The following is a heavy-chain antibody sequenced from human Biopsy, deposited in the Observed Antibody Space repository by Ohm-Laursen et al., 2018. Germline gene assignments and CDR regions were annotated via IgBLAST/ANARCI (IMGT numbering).Heavy chain of an antibody. D-gene: IGHD3-22*01. Sequence: GTLSLTCSASGDSISSYYWSWIRQPPGKGLQWIGYVYYTGSTDYNPSLQSRVTISVDTSKNHFSLRLRSVTPADTAIYYCARDRGYYSDRTVPGYFDLWGRGTLVTVSS. CDR2: VYYTGST. CDR3: ARDRGYYSDRTVPGYFDL. J-gene: IGHJ2*01. V-gene: IGHV4-59*01. CDR1: GDSISSYY.